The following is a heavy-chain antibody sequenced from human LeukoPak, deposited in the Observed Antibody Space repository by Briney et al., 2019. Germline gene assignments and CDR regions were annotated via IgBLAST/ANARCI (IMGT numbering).Heavy chain of an antibody. CDR3: ARFSPLYYYDSSGHAFDI. J-gene: IGHJ3*02. Sequence: SQTLSLTCAVSGGSISSGGYSWSWIRQPPGKGLEWIGYIYHSGNTYYNPSLKSRVTISVDRSKNQFSLKLSSVTAADTAVYYCARFSPLYYYDSSGHAFDIWGQGTMVTVSS. CDR2: IYHSGNT. CDR1: GGSISSGGYS. D-gene: IGHD3-22*01. V-gene: IGHV4-30-2*01.